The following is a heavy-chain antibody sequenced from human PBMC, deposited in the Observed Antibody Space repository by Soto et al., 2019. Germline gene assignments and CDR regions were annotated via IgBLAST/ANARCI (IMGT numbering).Heavy chain of an antibody. CDR3: ATDPDGVYDFDY. J-gene: IGHJ4*02. Sequence: GGSLRLSCAASGLTFTSYGMNWARQAPGMGLEWVAHIDSGAATISYGDSVRGRFTISRDNAKNSLYLQMNSLRVEDTAIYYCATDPDGVYDFDYWGQGILVTVSS. D-gene: IGHD2-8*01. CDR1: GLTFTSYG. CDR2: IDSGAATI. V-gene: IGHV3-48*01.